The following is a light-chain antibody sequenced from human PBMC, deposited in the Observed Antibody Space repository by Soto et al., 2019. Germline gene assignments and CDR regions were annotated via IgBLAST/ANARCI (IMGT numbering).Light chain of an antibody. CDR1: QSLLHITGETF. Sequence: VMTQTPLSLSVAPGQPASISCKSSQSLLHITGETFLFWYLQKPGQSPQLLIYEVPTRVSGVPDRFSGSGSGTDFTLEISRVETDDVGIYYCMQSTQLPPTFGQGARLEIK. V-gene: IGKV2D-29*02. CDR3: MQSTQLPPT. CDR2: EVP. J-gene: IGKJ5*01.